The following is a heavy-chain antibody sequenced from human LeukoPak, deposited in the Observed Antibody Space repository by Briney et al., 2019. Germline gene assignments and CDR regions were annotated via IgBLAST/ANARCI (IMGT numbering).Heavy chain of an antibody. D-gene: IGHD3-22*01. V-gene: IGHV1-2*02. Sequence: GASVKVSCKASGYTFTGYYMHWVRQAPGQGLEWMGWINPNSGGTNYAQKFQGRVTMTRDTSISTAYMELSRLRSDDTAVYYCASLYYYDSSGYYPTYDYWGQGTLVTVSS. CDR2: INPNSGGT. CDR3: ASLYYYDSSGYYPTYDY. CDR1: GYTFTGYY. J-gene: IGHJ4*02.